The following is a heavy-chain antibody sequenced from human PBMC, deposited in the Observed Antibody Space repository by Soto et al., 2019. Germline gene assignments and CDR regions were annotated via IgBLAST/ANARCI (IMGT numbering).Heavy chain of an antibody. D-gene: IGHD1-20*01. Sequence: SGPTLVNPTETLTLTCTFSGFSLTSPGMCVSWIRQSPGKALEWLAFIERDDDDKYYSTSLKTRLTISKDTRKNQVVLIMANMEPADTATYYCARSIRGPRRFNGMDVWGQGTTVTVSS. V-gene: IGHV2-70*13. CDR1: GFSLTSPGMC. J-gene: IGHJ6*02. CDR2: IERDDDDK. CDR3: ARSIRGPRRFNGMDV.